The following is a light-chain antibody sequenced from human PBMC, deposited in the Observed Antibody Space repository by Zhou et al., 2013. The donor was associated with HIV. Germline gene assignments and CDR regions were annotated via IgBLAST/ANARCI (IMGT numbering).Light chain of an antibody. Sequence: EIVMTQSPATLSVSPGERATLSCRASQSVSSSLAWYQQKPGQAPRLLIYSASTLQSGVPSRFSGSGSGTDFTLTINSLQPEDVATYFCQKYDNAPRTFGQGTKVEIK. V-gene: IGKV3-15*01. CDR1: QSVSSS. CDR2: SAS. J-gene: IGKJ1*01. CDR3: QKYDNAPRT.